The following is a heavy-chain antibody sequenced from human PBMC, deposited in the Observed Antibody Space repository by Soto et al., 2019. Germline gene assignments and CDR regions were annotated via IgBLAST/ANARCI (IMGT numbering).Heavy chain of an antibody. CDR3: ARARGTHGSNDAFDI. V-gene: IGHV3-23*01. D-gene: IGHD3-16*01. CDR1: GFTFSSYA. Sequence: GGSLRLSCAASGFTFSSYAMSWVRQAPGKGLEWVSAISGSGGSTYYADYVKGRFTISRDNSKNTLYLQMNSLRAEDTAVYYCARARGTHGSNDAFDIWGQGTMVTVSS. CDR2: ISGSGGST. J-gene: IGHJ3*02.